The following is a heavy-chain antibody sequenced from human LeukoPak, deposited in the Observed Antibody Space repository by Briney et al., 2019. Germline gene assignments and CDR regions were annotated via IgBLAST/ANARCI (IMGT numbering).Heavy chain of an antibody. Sequence: ASVKVSCKASGYTFTGYYMHWVRQAPGQGLEWMGWINPNSGGTNYGQKFQGRVTMTRDTSISTAYMELSRLRFDDTAVYYCASASDDSSGYYEVGYWGQGTLVTVSS. D-gene: IGHD3-22*01. CDR3: ASASDDSSGYYEVGY. J-gene: IGHJ4*02. V-gene: IGHV1-2*02. CDR1: GYTFTGYY. CDR2: INPNSGGT.